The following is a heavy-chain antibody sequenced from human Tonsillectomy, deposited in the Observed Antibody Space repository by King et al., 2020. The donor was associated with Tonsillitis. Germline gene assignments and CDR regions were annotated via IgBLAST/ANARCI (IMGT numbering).Heavy chain of an antibody. CDR1: GFTFSSYG. J-gene: IGHJ4*02. CDR3: ARARELVATMHWGYFDY. D-gene: IGHD5-12*01. CDR2: ISYDGSNK. V-gene: IGHV3-33*05. Sequence: VQLVESGGGVVQPGRSLRLSCAASGFTFSSYGMHWVRQAPGKGLEWVALISYDGSNKYYADSVKGRFTISRDNSKNTLYLQMNSLRAEDTAVYYCARARELVATMHWGYFDYWGQGTLVTVSS.